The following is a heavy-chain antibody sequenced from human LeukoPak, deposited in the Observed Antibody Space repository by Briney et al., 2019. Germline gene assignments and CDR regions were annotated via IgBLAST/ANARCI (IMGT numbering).Heavy chain of an antibody. D-gene: IGHD2-2*02. V-gene: IGHV4-59*01. CDR1: GGSISSYY. Sequence: SETLSLTCTVSGGSISSYYWSWIRQPPGKGLEWIGYIYYSGSTNYNPSLKSRVTISVGTSKNQFSLKLSSVTAADTAVYYCARLGYGYCSSTSCYTPNYWGQGTLVTVSS. CDR2: IYYSGST. J-gene: IGHJ4*02. CDR3: ARLGYGYCSSTSCYTPNY.